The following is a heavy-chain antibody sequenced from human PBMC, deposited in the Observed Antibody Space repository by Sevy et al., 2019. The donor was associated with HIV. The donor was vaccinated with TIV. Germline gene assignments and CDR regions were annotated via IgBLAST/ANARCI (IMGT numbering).Heavy chain of an antibody. V-gene: IGHV4-38-2*01. CDR1: GYSITSGYL. Sequence: SETLSLTCAVSGYSITSGYLWGWIRQPPGKGLEWIGSVFHSGSTYYNPSLNSRVIISVDTSENQFSLKLNSVTAADTAVYYCARHSHGSGTYYVPFDSWGQGTLVTVSS. CDR2: VFHSGST. J-gene: IGHJ4*02. D-gene: IGHD3-10*01. CDR3: ARHSHGSGTYYVPFDS.